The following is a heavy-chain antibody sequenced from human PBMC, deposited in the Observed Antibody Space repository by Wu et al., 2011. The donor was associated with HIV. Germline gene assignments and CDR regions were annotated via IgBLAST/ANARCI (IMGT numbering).Heavy chain of an antibody. CDR1: GDTFSSYA. Sequence: QVQLVQSGAEVKKPGSSVKVSCKASGDTFSSYAITWVRQAPGQGLEWMGGIIPIFGTANYAQKFQGRVTITADKSTSTAYMELSSLRSEDTAVYYCARDSIVVVPAATLAPNWFDPWGQGTLVTVSS. CDR2: IIPIFGTA. J-gene: IGHJ5*02. D-gene: IGHD2-2*01. CDR3: ARDSIVVVPAATLAPNWFDP. V-gene: IGHV1-69*14.